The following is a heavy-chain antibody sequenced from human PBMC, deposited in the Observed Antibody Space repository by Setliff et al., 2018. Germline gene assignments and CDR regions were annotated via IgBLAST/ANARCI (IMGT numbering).Heavy chain of an antibody. Sequence: SETLSLTCTVSGGSISSGDYYWSWIRQPPGKGLEWSGYIYSSGFTYYNPALKSRVSISVDTSKNQFSLKLSSVTAADTAVYYCDRESRYYYDHLGTLDYWGQGTLVTVSS. J-gene: IGHJ4*02. D-gene: IGHD3-22*01. CDR3: DRESRYYYDHLGTLDY. V-gene: IGHV4-30-4*08. CDR1: GGSISSGDYY. CDR2: IYSSGFT.